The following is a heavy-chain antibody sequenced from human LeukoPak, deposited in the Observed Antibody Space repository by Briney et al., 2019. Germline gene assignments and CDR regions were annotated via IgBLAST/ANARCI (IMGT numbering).Heavy chain of an antibody. CDR2: ISGSGGST. Sequence: GGTLRLSCAASGFTFSSYGMSWVRQAPGKGLEWVSAISGSGGSTYYADSVKGRFTISRDNSKNTLYLQMNSLRAEDTAVYYCAKDQGKYYDILTGYSYYFDYWGQGTLVTVSS. J-gene: IGHJ4*02. CDR1: GFTFSSYG. V-gene: IGHV3-23*01. D-gene: IGHD3-9*01. CDR3: AKDQGKYYDILTGYSYYFDY.